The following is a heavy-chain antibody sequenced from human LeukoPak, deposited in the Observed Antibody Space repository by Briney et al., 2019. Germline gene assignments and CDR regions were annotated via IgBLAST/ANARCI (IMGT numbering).Heavy chain of an antibody. CDR3: AKDYGDYSYYFDY. CDR1: GFTFSSYA. D-gene: IGHD4-17*01. Sequence: GGSLRLSCAASGFTFSSYAMHWVRQAPGKGLEWVAVISYDGSNKYYADSVKGRFTISRDNSKNTLYLQMNSLRTEDTAVYYCAKDYGDYSYYFDYWGQGTLVTVSS. J-gene: IGHJ4*02. CDR2: ISYDGSNK. V-gene: IGHV3-30-3*02.